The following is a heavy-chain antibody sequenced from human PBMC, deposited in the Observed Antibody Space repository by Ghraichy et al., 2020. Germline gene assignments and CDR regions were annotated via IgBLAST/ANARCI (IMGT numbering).Heavy chain of an antibody. D-gene: IGHD1-7*01. CDR3: ATLQLDGPDY. CDR2: LNTDGSNT. J-gene: IGHJ4*02. CDR1: GLTFRSYW. Sequence: GGSLRLSCVASGLTFRSYWMHWVRQAPGKGLLWVSGLNTDGSNTYYADSVRGRFTISRDNAKNTLYMQMNSLTAEDTAVYYCATLQLDGPDYWGQGTLVTVSS. V-gene: IGHV3-74*01.